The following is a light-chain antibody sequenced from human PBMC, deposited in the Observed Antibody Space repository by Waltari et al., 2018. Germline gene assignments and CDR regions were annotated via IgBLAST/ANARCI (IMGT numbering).Light chain of an antibody. CDR1: QSFSSN. V-gene: IGKV3-15*01. Sequence: EIVMTQSPDTLSVSPGDRATLSCRASQSFSSNLAWYQQKPGQAPRLLIYGASTRATGIPARFSGSGSGTEFTLTISGMQSEDFAVYYCQQYNDWPLTFGGGTKVEIK. CDR3: QQYNDWPLT. J-gene: IGKJ4*01. CDR2: GAS.